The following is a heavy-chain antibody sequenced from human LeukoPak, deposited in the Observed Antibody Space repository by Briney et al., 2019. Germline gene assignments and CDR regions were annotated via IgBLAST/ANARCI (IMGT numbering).Heavy chain of an antibody. CDR3: AKDRRNDFDY. D-gene: IGHD1-14*01. CDR2: ISWNSGSI. Sequence: PGGSLRLSCAASGFTFDDYTMHWVRQAPGKGLEWVSGISWNSGSIGYADSVKGRFTISRDNAENSLYLQMNSLRGDDTALYYCAKDRRNDFDYWGQGTLVTVSS. CDR1: GFTFDDYT. J-gene: IGHJ4*02. V-gene: IGHV3-9*01.